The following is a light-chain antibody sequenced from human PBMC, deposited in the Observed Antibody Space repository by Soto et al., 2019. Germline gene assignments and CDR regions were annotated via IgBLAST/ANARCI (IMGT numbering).Light chain of an antibody. V-gene: IGKV3-20*01. CDR2: AAS. CDR3: QKYGSSPILT. CDR1: QSVTNNY. J-gene: IGKJ4*01. Sequence: EIVLTQSPGTLSLSPGERATLSCRASQSVTNNYLAWYQHKPGQAPRLLIYAASHRATGIPDRCSGSASGTAFTLTISRLEPEDFAMYHCQKYGSSPILTCCGGTKVDIK.